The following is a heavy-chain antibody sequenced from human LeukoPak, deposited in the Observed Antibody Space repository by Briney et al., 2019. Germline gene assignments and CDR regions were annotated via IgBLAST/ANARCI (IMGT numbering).Heavy chain of an antibody. J-gene: IGHJ4*02. D-gene: IGHD2-15*01. CDR1: GFTFSSYG. CDR3: AKGEVAVVAASPEY. Sequence: GRSLRLSCAASGFTFSSYGMHWVRQAPGKGLEWVAVISYDGSNKYYADSVKGRFTISRDNSKNILYLQMNSLRREDTALYYCAKGEVAVVAASPEYWGQGTLVTVSS. CDR2: ISYDGSNK. V-gene: IGHV3-30*18.